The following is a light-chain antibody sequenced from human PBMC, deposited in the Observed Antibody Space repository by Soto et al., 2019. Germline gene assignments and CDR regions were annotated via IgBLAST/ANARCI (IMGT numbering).Light chain of an antibody. CDR1: QSVRSSY. CDR3: QQYGSSPQT. Sequence: EIVLTQSPGTLSLSPGERATLSCRASQSVRSSYLAWYQQKPGQAPRLLIYGASSRATGIPVRFSGSGSGTDFTLTISRLEPEDFAVYYCQQYGSSPQTFGQGTKV. V-gene: IGKV3-20*01. CDR2: GAS. J-gene: IGKJ1*01.